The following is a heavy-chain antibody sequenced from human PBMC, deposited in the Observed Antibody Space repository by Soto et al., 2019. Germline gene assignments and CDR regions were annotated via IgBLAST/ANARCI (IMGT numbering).Heavy chain of an antibody. CDR1: GFSLSNAGLG. J-gene: IGHJ5*01. CDR3: ASTYSSSWYWFDF. Sequence: QVTVKESGPVLVKPTETLTLTCTVSGFSLSNAGLGVSWIRQPPGKALEWLAHIFSNDEKSYSTSLKSRLTISKDTSKSQVVLTMTNMDPVDTATYYCASTYSSSWYWFDFWGQGTPVTVSS. V-gene: IGHV2-26*04. D-gene: IGHD6-13*01. CDR2: IFSNDEK.